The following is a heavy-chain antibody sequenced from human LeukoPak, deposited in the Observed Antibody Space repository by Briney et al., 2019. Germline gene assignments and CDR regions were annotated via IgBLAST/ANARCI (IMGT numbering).Heavy chain of an antibody. CDR2: MNPNSGNT. J-gene: IGHJ3*02. D-gene: IGHD3-10*01. V-gene: IGHV1-8*01. Sequence: ASVKVSCKASGYTFTSYDINWVRQATGQGLEWMGWMNPNSGNTGYAQKFQGRVTMTRNTSISTAYMELSSLRSEDTAVYYCARAPARKRGGSGSYYPFDIWGQGTMVTVSS. CDR1: GYTFTSYD. CDR3: ARAPARKRGGSGSYYPFDI.